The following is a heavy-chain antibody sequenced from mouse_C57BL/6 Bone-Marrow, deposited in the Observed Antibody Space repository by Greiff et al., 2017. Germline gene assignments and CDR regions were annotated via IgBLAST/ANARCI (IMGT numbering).Heavy chain of an antibody. CDR3: ARRHYYGTLYAMDY. Sequence: VQLQQPGAELVRPGSSVKLSCTASGYTFTSYWMAWVKQRPGQGLEWIGNIYPSDSGTHYTQKFKDKATLTVDKSSSTAYMQLSSLTSEDSAVYYCARRHYYGTLYAMDYWGQGTSVTVSS. D-gene: IGHD1-1*01. CDR2: IYPSDSGT. CDR1: GYTFTSYW. J-gene: IGHJ4*01. V-gene: IGHV1-61*01.